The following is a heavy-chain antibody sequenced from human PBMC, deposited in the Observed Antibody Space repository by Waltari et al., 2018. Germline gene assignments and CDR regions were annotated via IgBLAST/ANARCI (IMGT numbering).Heavy chain of an antibody. Sequence: QVQLVESGGGVVEPGRSLRLSCAASGFTFSSYGMHWVRQAPGKGLEWVAVISYDGSNKYYADSVKGRFTISRDNSKNTLYLQRNSLRAEDTAVYYCAKDDYGGNSHWGQGTLVTVSS. CDR1: GFTFSSYG. J-gene: IGHJ4*02. CDR3: AKDDYGGNSH. V-gene: IGHV3-30*18. CDR2: ISYDGSNK. D-gene: IGHD4-17*01.